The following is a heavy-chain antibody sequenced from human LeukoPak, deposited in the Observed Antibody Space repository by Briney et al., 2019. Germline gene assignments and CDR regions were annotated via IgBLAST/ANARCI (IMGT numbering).Heavy chain of an antibody. J-gene: IGHJ4*02. CDR1: GFTFSSYA. CDR3: AKGTERYREVSSFDS. Sequence: GGSLRLSCVASGFTFSSYALNWVRQTPGKGLEWVSAISGRGDGTYYADVVKGRFTISRDNSKNTLFLQMNSLRVEDTATYYCAKGTERYREVSSFDSWGRGTLVAVSS. V-gene: IGHV3-23*01. CDR2: ISGRGDGT. D-gene: IGHD3-10*01.